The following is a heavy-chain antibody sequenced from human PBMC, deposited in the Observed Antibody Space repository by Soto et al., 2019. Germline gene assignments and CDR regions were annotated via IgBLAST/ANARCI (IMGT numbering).Heavy chain of an antibody. D-gene: IGHD5-12*01. J-gene: IGHJ5*02. CDR3: ARETVGTIDR. CDR1: GYSISSNNW. Sequence: PSETLSLTCAVSGYSISSNNWWGWIRQPPGKGLEWIGYIYYSGTTYYNPSLKSRVTMSVDTSKNQFPLKLTSVTAVDTAVYYCARETVGTIDRWGQGTLVTVSS. V-gene: IGHV4-28*03. CDR2: IYYSGTT.